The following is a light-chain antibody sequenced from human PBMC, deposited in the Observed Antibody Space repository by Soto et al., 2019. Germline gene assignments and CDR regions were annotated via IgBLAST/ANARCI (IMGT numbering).Light chain of an antibody. Sequence: QSVLTQPPCASGSPGQSVTISCTGTSSDVGRYNYVSWYQQQPGNAPELMIYEVIKRPSGVPDRFSGSKSGNTASLTVSGLQAEDEADYYCRSYAGTNNLYVFGTGTKVTVL. CDR1: SSDVGRYNY. J-gene: IGLJ1*01. CDR2: EVI. CDR3: RSYAGTNNLYV. V-gene: IGLV2-8*01.